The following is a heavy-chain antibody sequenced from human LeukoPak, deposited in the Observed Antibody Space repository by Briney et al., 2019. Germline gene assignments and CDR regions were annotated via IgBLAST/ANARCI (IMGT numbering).Heavy chain of an antibody. CDR3: ARERRRVIDY. Sequence: GGSLRLSCAASGFTFDDYTMHWVRQVPGKGLQWVSLITWDGGSTFCADSVKGRFTISRDNSKKSLSLQMYGLSTEDTALYYCARERRRVIDYWGQGTLVTVSS. J-gene: IGHJ4*02. CDR2: ITWDGGST. CDR1: GFTFDDYT. V-gene: IGHV3-43*01. D-gene: IGHD1-26*01.